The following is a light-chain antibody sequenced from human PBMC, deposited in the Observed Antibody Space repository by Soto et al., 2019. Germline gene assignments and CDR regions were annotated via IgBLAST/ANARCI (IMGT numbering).Light chain of an antibody. CDR1: SSDVGAYRY. CDR3: NSYTGTSNV. J-gene: IGLJ1*01. Sequence: QSVLTQPPSASGSRGQSVTISCTGTSSDVGAYRYVSWYQQHPGRAPKLIVYEVHERPSGVPARFSGSKSGNTASLTISGLQAEDEADYYCNSYTGTSNVFGTGTKVTVL. V-gene: IGLV2-8*01. CDR2: EVH.